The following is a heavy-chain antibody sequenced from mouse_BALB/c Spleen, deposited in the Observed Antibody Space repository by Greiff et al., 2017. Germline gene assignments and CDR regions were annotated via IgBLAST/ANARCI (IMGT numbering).Heavy chain of an antibody. CDR2: IYPGDGDT. D-gene: IGHD1-1*01. Sequence: VQRVESGAELVRPGSSVKISCKASGYAFSSYWMNWVKQRPGQGLEWIGQIYPGDGDTNYNGKFKGKATLTADKSSSTAYMQLSSLTSEDSAVYFCARNYYGSSPFAYWGQGTLVTVSA. V-gene: IGHV1-80*01. CDR1: GYAFSSYW. CDR3: ARNYYGSSPFAY. J-gene: IGHJ3*01.